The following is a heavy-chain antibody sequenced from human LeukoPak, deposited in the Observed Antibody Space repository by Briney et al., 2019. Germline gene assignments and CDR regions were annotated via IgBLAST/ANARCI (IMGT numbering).Heavy chain of an antibody. CDR2: ISAYNGNT. D-gene: IGHD4-17*01. CDR1: GYTFTSYG. V-gene: IGHV1-18*01. Sequence: ASVKVSCKASGYTFTSYGISWVRQAPGQGLEWMGWISAYNGNTNYARKLQGRVTMTTDTSTSTAYMELRSLRSDDTAVYYCARGQRYGDRLYYFDYWGQGTLVTVSS. J-gene: IGHJ4*02. CDR3: ARGQRYGDRLYYFDY.